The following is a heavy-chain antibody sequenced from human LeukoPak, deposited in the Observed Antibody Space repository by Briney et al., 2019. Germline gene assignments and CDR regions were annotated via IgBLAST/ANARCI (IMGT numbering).Heavy chain of an antibody. J-gene: IGHJ3*02. CDR2: IWYDGSNK. V-gene: IGHV3-33*01. Sequence: GGSLRLSCAASGFTFGSYGMHWVRQAPGKGLEWVAVIWYDGSNKYYADSVKGRFTISRDNSKNTLYLQMNSLRAEDTAVYYCARDHRPGYYYGSGSHAFDIWGQGTMVTVSS. D-gene: IGHD3-10*01. CDR3: ARDHRPGYYYGSGSHAFDI. CDR1: GFTFGSYG.